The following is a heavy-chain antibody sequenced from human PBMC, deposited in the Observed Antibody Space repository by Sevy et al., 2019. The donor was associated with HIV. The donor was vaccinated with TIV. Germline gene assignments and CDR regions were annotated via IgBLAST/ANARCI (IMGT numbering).Heavy chain of an antibody. CDR2: FDPEDDET. CDR3: ATTKDYYENSGDPFDY. D-gene: IGHD3-22*01. V-gene: IGHV1-24*01. Sequence: ASVKVSCKVSRYTLTQLSMHWVRQVPGKGLEWMGSFDPEDDETIYAQKFQDRLTMTEDTSTDTAYMELSSLRSEDTAVYYCATTKDYYENSGDPFDYWGQGTLVTVSS. J-gene: IGHJ4*02. CDR1: RYTLTQLS.